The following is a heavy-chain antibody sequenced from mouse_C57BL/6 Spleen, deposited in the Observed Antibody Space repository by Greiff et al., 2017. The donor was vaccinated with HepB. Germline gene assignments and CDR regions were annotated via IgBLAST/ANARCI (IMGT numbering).Heavy chain of an antibody. V-gene: IGHV1-4*01. J-gene: IGHJ3*01. D-gene: IGHD1-1*01. CDR2: INPSSGYT. Sequence: QVQLQQSGAELARPGASVKMSCKASGYTFTSYTMHWVKQRPGQGLEWIGYINPSSGYTKYNQKFKDKATLTADKSSSTAYMQLSSLTSEDSAVYYCAREHYGSSWSAYWGQVTLVTVSA. CDR1: GYTFTSYT. CDR3: AREHYGSSWSAY.